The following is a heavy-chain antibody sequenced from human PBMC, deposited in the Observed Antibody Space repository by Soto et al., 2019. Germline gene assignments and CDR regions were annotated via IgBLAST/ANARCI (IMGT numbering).Heavy chain of an antibody. CDR1: GFTFSSYD. J-gene: IGHJ4*02. CDR3: AKSPAPAEPFDY. D-gene: IGHD2-2*01. Sequence: QVQLVESGGGVVQPGRSLRLSCAASGFTFSSYDMHWVRQAPGKGLEWVAVISYDGSNKYYADSVKGRFTISRDNSKNTLYLQMNSLRAEDTAVYYCAKSPAPAEPFDYWGQGTLVTVSS. CDR2: ISYDGSNK. V-gene: IGHV3-30*18.